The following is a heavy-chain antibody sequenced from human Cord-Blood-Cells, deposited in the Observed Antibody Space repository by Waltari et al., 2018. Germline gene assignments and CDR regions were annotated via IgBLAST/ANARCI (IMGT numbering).Heavy chain of an antibody. V-gene: IGHV4-39*01. J-gene: IGHJ3*02. Sequence: QLQLQESGPGLVKPSETLSLTCTVPGGSISSSSYYWGWIRQPPGKGLEWIGSIYYSGSTYYNPSLKSRVTISVDTSKNQFSLKLSSVTAADTAVYYCAVATMVRDAFDIWGQGTMVTVSS. CDR3: AVATMVRDAFDI. CDR1: GGSISSSSYY. D-gene: IGHD5-12*01. CDR2: IYYSGST.